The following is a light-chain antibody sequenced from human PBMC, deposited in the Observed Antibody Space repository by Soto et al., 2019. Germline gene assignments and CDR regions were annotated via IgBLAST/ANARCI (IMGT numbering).Light chain of an antibody. V-gene: IGKV4-1*01. CDR3: QQYYSTPWT. Sequence: DIVMTQSPDSLAVSLGERATINCKSSQSVLYNSNNKNYLVWYQQKPGQPPKLLIYWASTRESGVPDRFSGSGSGTDLTLTISSLQAEDVAVYYCQQYYSTPWTFGQGTKVEIK. CDR2: WAS. CDR1: QSVLYNSNNKNY. J-gene: IGKJ1*01.